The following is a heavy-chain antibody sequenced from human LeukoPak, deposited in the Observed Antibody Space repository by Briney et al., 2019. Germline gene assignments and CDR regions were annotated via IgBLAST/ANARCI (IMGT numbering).Heavy chain of an antibody. CDR1: GFTFSSYW. CDR2: IKQDGSEK. D-gene: IGHD3-16*01. J-gene: IGHJ4*02. V-gene: IGHV3-7*01. Sequence: QAGGSLRLSCAASGFTFSSYWMSWVRQAPGKGLEWVANIKQDGSEKYYVDSVKGRFTISGDNAKNSLYLQMNSLRTEDTAVYYCAREGDLGYFDYWGQGTLVTVSS. CDR3: AREGDLGYFDY.